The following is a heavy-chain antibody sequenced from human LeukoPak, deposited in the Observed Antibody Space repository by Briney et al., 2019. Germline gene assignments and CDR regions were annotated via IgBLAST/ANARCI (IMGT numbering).Heavy chain of an antibody. J-gene: IGHJ4*02. CDR2: ISYDGSNK. V-gene: IGHV3-30-3*01. CDR3: ASATKKSTTVVTYFDY. D-gene: IGHD4-23*01. Sequence: GRSLRLSCAASGFTFSSYAMHWVRQAPGKGLEWVAVISYDGSNKYYADSVKGRFTISRDNSKNTLYLQMNSLRAEDTAVYYCASATKKSTTVVTYFDYWSQGTLVTVSS. CDR1: GFTFSSYA.